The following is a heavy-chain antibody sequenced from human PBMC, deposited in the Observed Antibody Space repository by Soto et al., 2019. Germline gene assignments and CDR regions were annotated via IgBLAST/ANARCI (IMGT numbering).Heavy chain of an antibody. CDR1: GGSISSGGYY. Sequence: QVQLQESGPGLVKPSQTLSLTCTVSGGSISSGGYYWSWIRQHPGKGLEWIGYIYHSGSTYYNTSLKSRVTISVDTSKNQFSLKLSSVTAADTAVYYCAGGRAADGTGGDYWGQGTLVTVSS. CDR3: AGGRAADGTGGDY. V-gene: IGHV4-31*03. CDR2: IYHSGST. J-gene: IGHJ4*02. D-gene: IGHD6-13*01.